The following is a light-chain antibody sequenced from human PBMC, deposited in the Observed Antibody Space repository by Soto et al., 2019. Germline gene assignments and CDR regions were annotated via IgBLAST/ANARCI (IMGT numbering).Light chain of an antibody. V-gene: IGKV3-20*01. J-gene: IGKJ5*01. CDR1: QSFSSDY. CDR3: QQYNNWPLT. CDR2: GAS. Sequence: EIVLTQSPGTLSLSPGERASLSCRASQSFSSDYLAWYQQKPGQAPRLLIYGASRRATGIPDRFSGSGSGTDFTLTISRLEPEDFAVYYCQQYNNWPLTFGQGTRLEIK.